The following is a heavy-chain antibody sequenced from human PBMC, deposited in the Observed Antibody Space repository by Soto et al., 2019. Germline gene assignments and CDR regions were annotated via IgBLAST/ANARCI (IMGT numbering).Heavy chain of an antibody. J-gene: IGHJ4*02. V-gene: IGHV3-23*01. Sequence: GGSLRLSCAASGFTFSSYAMSWVRQAPGKGLEWVSAISGSGGSTYYADSVKGRFTISRDNSKNTLYLQMNSLRAEDTAVYYCAKAPIWFGELSVLDYWGQGTLVTVSS. CDR2: ISGSGGST. CDR3: AKAPIWFGELSVLDY. D-gene: IGHD3-10*01. CDR1: GFTFSSYA.